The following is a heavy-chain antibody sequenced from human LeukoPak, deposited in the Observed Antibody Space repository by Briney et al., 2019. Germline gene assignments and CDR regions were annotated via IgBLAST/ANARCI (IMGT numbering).Heavy chain of an antibody. D-gene: IGHD3-22*01. V-gene: IGHV1-24*01. CDR2: FDPEDGET. CDR3: ATEGGYYDSSGYYSVDY. J-gene: IGHJ4*02. Sequence: ASVKVSCKVSGYTLTELSMHWVRQAPGKGLEWMGGFDPEDGETIYAQKFQGRVTMTEDTSTDTAYMELSSLRPEDTAVYYCATEGGYYDSSGYYSVDYWGQGTLVTVSS. CDR1: GYTLTELS.